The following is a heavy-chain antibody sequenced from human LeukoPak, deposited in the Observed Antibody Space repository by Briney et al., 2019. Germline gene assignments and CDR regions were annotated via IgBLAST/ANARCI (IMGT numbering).Heavy chain of an antibody. CDR3: AKHSSSGNYYFDY. V-gene: IGHV3-23*01. Sequence: GGSLRLSCAASGFTFISYAMSWVRQAPGKGLEWVSSISGSGITTYYADSVKGRFTISRDNPKNTLYLQMNSLRAEDTAVYYCAKHSSSGNYYFDYWGQGTLVTVSS. CDR1: GFTFISYA. J-gene: IGHJ4*02. CDR2: ISGSGITT. D-gene: IGHD6-19*01.